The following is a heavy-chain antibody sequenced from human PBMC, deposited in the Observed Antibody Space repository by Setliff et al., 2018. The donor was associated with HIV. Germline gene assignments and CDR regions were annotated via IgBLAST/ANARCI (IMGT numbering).Heavy chain of an antibody. CDR2: IYPDDSHT. V-gene: IGHV5-51*01. J-gene: IGHJ3*02. CDR1: GYSFTSYW. Sequence: GESLKISCKGSGYSFTSYWIGWVRQMPGKGLEWMGIIYPDDSHTRYSPSFQGQVTISVDNSINTVYLQWSTLKASDTAIYYCARSGVVPAAIGYAFDIWGQGTVVTVSS. CDR3: ARSGVVPAAIGYAFDI. D-gene: IGHD2-2*01.